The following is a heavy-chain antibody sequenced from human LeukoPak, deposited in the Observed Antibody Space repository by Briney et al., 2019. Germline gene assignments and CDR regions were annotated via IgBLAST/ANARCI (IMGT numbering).Heavy chain of an antibody. CDR2: ISAYNGNT. D-gene: IGHD3-22*01. CDR1: GYTFTSYG. J-gene: IGHJ4*02. CDR3: ARVSALPITMIVVVLDY. Sequence: ASVKVSCKASGYTFTSYGISWVRQAPGQGLEWMGWISAYNGNTNYAQKLQGRVTMTTDTSTSTAYMELRSLRSDDTAVYYCARVSALPITMIVVVLDYWGQGTLVTVSS. V-gene: IGHV1-18*01.